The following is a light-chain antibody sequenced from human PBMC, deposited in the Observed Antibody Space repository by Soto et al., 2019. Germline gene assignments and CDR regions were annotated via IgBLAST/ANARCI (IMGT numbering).Light chain of an antibody. J-gene: IGKJ3*01. CDR2: EAS. CDR1: QDISKY. Sequence: DIQMTQSPSSLSASVGDRITITCQASQDISKYLIWYQQTPGTAPKFLIYEASNLERGVPSRFSGSGSGTDFTFPINSLQPEDIATYYCQQYHSLPFTFGPGTKLDIK. CDR3: QQYHSLPFT. V-gene: IGKV1-33*01.